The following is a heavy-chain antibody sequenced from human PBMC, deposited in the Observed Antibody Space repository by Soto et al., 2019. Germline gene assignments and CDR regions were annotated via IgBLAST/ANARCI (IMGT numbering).Heavy chain of an antibody. Sequence: PGESLKISCKGSGYSFTSYWIGWVRQMPGKGLEWMGIIYPGDSDTRYSPSFQGQVTISADKSISTAYLQWSSLKASDTAMYYCASHHDYGDYIDAFDIWGQGTMVTVPS. CDR2: IYPGDSDT. CDR1: GYSFTSYW. V-gene: IGHV5-51*01. CDR3: ASHHDYGDYIDAFDI. D-gene: IGHD4-17*01. J-gene: IGHJ3*02.